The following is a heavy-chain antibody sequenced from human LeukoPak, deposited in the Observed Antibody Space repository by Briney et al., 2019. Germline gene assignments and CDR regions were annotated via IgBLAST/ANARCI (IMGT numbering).Heavy chain of an antibody. Sequence: ASVKVSCKASGYTFTSYDINWVRQATGQGLEWMGWMNPNSGNTGYAQKFQGRVTITADESTSTAYMELSSLRSEDTAVYYCARVRATIPFYYYYYMDVWGKGTTVTISS. J-gene: IGHJ6*03. D-gene: IGHD5-12*01. V-gene: IGHV1-8*03. CDR1: GYTFTSYD. CDR2: MNPNSGNT. CDR3: ARVRATIPFYYYYYMDV.